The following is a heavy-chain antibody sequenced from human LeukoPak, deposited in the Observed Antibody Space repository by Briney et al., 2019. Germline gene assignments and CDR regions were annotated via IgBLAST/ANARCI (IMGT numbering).Heavy chain of an antibody. V-gene: IGHV3-11*01. J-gene: IGHJ4*02. D-gene: IGHD3-22*01. CDR3: ARGKISYDTSGYPIFHY. CDR1: GFTFSDYY. Sequence: PGGSLRLSCAASGFTFSDYYMSWVRQAPGKGLEWVSYISGSGSSIYQADSVKGRFTISRDNAKNSLYLRMNSLRAEDTAVYYCARGKISYDTSGYPIFHYWGQGTLVTVSS. CDR2: ISGSGSSI.